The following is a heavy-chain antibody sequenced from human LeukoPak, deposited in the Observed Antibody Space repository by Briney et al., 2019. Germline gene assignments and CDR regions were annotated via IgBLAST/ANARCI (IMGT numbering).Heavy chain of an antibody. CDR2: IYYSGST. J-gene: IGHJ4*02. D-gene: IGHD3-10*01. Sequence: SETLSPTCTVSGGSVSSGSYYWSWIRQPPGKGLEWIGYIYYSGSTNYNPSLKSRVTISVDTSKNQFSLKLSSVTAADTAVYYCAATKRALWFGELLGSDYFDYWGQGTLVTVSS. CDR1: GGSVSSGSYY. CDR3: AATKRALWFGELLGSDYFDY. V-gene: IGHV4-61*01.